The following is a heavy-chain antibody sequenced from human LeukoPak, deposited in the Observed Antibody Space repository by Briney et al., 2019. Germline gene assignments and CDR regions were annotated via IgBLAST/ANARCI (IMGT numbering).Heavy chain of an antibody. V-gene: IGHV3-23*01. CDR1: GFTFSSYS. CDR2: ISGSGGST. Sequence: GGSLRLSCAASGFTFSSYSMSWVRQAPGKGLEWVSAISGSGGSTYYADSVKGRFTISRDNSKNTLYLQMNSLRAEDTAVYYCAKVGYSYGYWGAFDIWGQGTMVTVSS. D-gene: IGHD5-18*01. J-gene: IGHJ3*02. CDR3: AKVGYSYGYWGAFDI.